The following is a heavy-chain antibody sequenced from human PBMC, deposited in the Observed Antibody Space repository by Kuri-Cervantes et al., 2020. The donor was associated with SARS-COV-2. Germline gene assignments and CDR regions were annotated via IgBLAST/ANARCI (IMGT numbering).Heavy chain of an antibody. Sequence: SVKVSCKASGGTFSSYAISWVRQAPGQGVEWMGGISPMFGAAKYGQKFQGRVTIIADESTSTAYMELSSLRSEDTAVYYRARGSTGLGALDFWGQGTLVTVSS. V-gene: IGHV1-69*13. D-gene: IGHD4-17*01. CDR2: ISPMFGAA. J-gene: IGHJ4*02. CDR3: ARGSTGLGALDF. CDR1: GGTFSSYA.